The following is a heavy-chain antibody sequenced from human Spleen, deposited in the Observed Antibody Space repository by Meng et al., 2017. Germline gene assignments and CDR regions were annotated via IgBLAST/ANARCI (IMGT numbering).Heavy chain of an antibody. Sequence: QVALQESWPGRVRPSVTLSPTCTVSGGYISSSNWWSWVREPPGKGLEWIGEIYQSGSTNYNPSLKSRVTISVDKSKNQFSLKLSYVTAADTAVYYCARDGVVGAVNWFDPWGQGTLVTVSS. V-gene: IGHV4-4*02. CDR1: GGYISSSNW. CDR3: ARDGVVGAVNWFDP. CDR2: IYQSGST. J-gene: IGHJ5*02. D-gene: IGHD1-26*01.